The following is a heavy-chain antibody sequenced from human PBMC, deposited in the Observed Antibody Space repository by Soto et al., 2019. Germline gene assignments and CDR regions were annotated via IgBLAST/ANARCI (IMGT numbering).Heavy chain of an antibody. Sequence: QVQLVESGGGVVQPGRSLRLSCAASGFTFSSYGMHWVRQAPGKGLEWVAVIWYVGSNKYYAGSVKGRFTISRDNSKNTLYLQMNSLRAEDTAVYYCARDPLPYCSGGSCYSFDYWGQGTLVTVSS. V-gene: IGHV3-33*01. D-gene: IGHD2-15*01. CDR2: IWYVGSNK. J-gene: IGHJ4*02. CDR3: ARDPLPYCSGGSCYSFDY. CDR1: GFTFSSYG.